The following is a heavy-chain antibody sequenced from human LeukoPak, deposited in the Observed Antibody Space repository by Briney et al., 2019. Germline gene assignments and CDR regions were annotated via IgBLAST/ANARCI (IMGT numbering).Heavy chain of an antibody. D-gene: IGHD6-19*01. V-gene: IGHV3-7*01. J-gene: IGHJ4*02. Sequence: PGGSLRLSCAASGFTFSSYWMSWVRQAPGKGLEWVADIKQDGSEKYYVDSVKGRFTISRDNAKNSLYLQMNSLRAEDTAVYYCARERDGSSGYSDYWGQGTLVTVSS. CDR2: IKQDGSEK. CDR3: ARERDGSSGYSDY. CDR1: GFTFSSYW.